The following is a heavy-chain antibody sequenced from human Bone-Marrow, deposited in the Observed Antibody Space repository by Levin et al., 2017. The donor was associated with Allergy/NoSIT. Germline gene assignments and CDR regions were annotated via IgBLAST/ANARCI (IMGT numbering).Heavy chain of an antibody. Sequence: LSLPCAASGFTFSSSAMSWVRQAPGKGLEWVSAISGSGGSTYYADSVKGRFTISRDNSKNTLYLQMNSLRAEDTAVYYCAKDLGGQWLVRGWFDPWGQGTLVTVSS. CDR3: AKDLGGQWLVRGWFDP. CDR1: GFTFSSSA. CDR2: ISGSGGST. V-gene: IGHV3-23*01. J-gene: IGHJ5*02. D-gene: IGHD6-19*01.